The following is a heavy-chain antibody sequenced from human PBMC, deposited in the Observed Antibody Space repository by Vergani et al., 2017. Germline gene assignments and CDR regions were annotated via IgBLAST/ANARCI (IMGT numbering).Heavy chain of an antibody. V-gene: IGHV3-15*07. CDR3: NTAPLYCGDGSSCWLSGHHYYCMDV. CDR1: GFSFRNAW. J-gene: IGHJ6*02. Sequence: EVQLVESGGGIVKPGGSLRLSCVASGFSFRNAWMNWVRRTPGKGLEWVGRIKSTFDRGTADYAAAVKGRFTISRDDSKNTLFLQMNGLKTEDIGVYYCNTAPLYCGDGSSCWLSGHHYYCMDVWGQGTTVTVSS. D-gene: IGHD2-21*01. CDR2: IKSTFDRGTA.